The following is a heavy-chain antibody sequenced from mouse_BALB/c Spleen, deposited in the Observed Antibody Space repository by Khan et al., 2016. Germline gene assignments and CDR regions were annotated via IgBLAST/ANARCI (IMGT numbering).Heavy chain of an antibody. D-gene: IGHD1-2*01. CDR2: ISHSGDS. CDR1: GDSITSGH. CDR3: ATCDYYGSAFAY. V-gene: IGHV3-8*02. J-gene: IGHJ3*01. Sequence: EVELVESGPSLAKPSQTLSLTCSVTGDSITSGHWNWIRKFPGNKFDFMGYISHSGDSYYNPSLKSRIFITRDTSKNQYYLQLNSVTTEDTATYYCATCDYYGSAFAYWGQGTLVTVSA.